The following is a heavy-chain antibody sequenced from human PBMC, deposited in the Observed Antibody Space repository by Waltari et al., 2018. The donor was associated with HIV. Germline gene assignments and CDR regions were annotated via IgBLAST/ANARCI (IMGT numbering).Heavy chain of an antibody. CDR3: AARGSLHEAFDI. CDR1: SGSISISRYY. V-gene: IGHV4-39*01. CDR2: VYYSWST. J-gene: IGHJ3*02. D-gene: IGHD3-10*01. Sequence: QLQPPASGPGLASPSEPLSLTCLVTSGSISISRYYWGWFRQPPGKGPEWIGSVYYSWSTNYSPALKSRVTISVNTSKNKFAQKLSFVTAADTAVYYGAARGSLHEAFDIWGQETMVTVSS.